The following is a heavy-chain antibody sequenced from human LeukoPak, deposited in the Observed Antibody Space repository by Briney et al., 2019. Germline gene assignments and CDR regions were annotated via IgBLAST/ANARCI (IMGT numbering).Heavy chain of an antibody. Sequence: PSETLSLTCTVSGGSISSYYWSWIRQPPGKGLEWIGYIYYSGSTNYNPSLKSRVTISVDTSKNQFSLKLSSVTAADTAVYYCARVRCSSSTPVNNRWFDPWGQGTLVTVSS. D-gene: IGHD6-13*01. CDR2: IYYSGST. CDR1: GGSISSYY. J-gene: IGHJ5*02. V-gene: IGHV4-59*01. CDR3: ARVRCSSSTPVNNRWFDP.